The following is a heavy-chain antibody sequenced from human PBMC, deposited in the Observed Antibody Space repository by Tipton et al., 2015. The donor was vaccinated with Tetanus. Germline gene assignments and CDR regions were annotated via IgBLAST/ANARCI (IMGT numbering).Heavy chain of an antibody. CDR1: GDSISSYY. Sequence: TLSLTCSVSGDSISSYYWNWIRQSPVKGLEWIGYINSGSTHYNPSLKSRVTISVDTSKNQFSLKLTSVTTADTAVYFCARDELFCSGGEDHAAVDIWGQGTLVTVSS. CDR2: INSGST. V-gene: IGHV4-59*01. J-gene: IGHJ3*02. CDR3: ARDELFCSGGEDHAAVDI. D-gene: IGHD3-10*02.